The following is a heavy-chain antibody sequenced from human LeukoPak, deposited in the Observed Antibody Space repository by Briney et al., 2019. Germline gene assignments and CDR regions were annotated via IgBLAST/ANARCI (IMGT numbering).Heavy chain of an antibody. CDR3: ARGSTVVTPDSNYFDY. Sequence: GGSLRLSCAASGFTFSSYSMNWVRQAPGKGLEWVSYISSSSSTIYYADSVKGRFTISRDNAMNSLYLQMNSLRAEDTAVYYCARGSTVVTPDSNYFDYWGQGTLVTVSS. CDR2: ISSSSSTI. V-gene: IGHV3-48*04. D-gene: IGHD4-23*01. CDR1: GFTFSSYS. J-gene: IGHJ4*02.